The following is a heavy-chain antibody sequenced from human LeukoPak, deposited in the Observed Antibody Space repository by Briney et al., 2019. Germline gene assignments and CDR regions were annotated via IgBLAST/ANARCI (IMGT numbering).Heavy chain of an antibody. D-gene: IGHD2-2*01. V-gene: IGHV1-2*02. CDR2: INPNDGDT. J-gene: IGHJ4*02. CDR1: GYTFTDYY. Sequence: ASLKGSCKASGYTFTDYYMHWVRQAPGQGVVWMGWINPNDGDTNYAQKCQGRVTMARDTSISTAHMEVSRLRSDDTAVYYCARANFLYCSSSTCLFDYWGQGTLVTVSS. CDR3: ARANFLYCSSSTCLFDY.